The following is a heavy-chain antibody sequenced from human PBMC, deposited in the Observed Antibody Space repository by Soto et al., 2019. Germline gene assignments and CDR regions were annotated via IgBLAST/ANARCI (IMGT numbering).Heavy chain of an antibody. V-gene: IGHV3-9*01. J-gene: IGHJ4*02. CDR2: ISWNSGSI. Sequence: EVQLVESGGGLVQPGRSLRLSCAASGFTFDDYAMHWVRQAPGKGLEWVSGISWNSGSIGYADSVKGRFTISRDNAKNSLYLQMNSLRAEDTALYYCAKGLVWGSDAPYYFDYWGQGTLVTVSS. CDR1: GFTFDDYA. D-gene: IGHD3-16*01. CDR3: AKGLVWGSDAPYYFDY.